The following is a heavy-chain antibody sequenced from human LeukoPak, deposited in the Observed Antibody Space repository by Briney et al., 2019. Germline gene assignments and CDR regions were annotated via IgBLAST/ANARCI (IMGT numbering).Heavy chain of an antibody. V-gene: IGHV3-48*03. CDR1: GFTFSSYE. D-gene: IGHD6-13*01. CDR2: ISSSGSTI. J-gene: IGHJ4*02. Sequence: GGSLRLSCAASGFTFSSYEMNWVRQAPGKGLEWVSYISSSGSTINYADSVKGRFTISRDNAKNSLYLQMNSLRAEDTAVYYCARGLMRIAAAAYDYWGQGTLVTVSS. CDR3: ARGLMRIAAAAYDY.